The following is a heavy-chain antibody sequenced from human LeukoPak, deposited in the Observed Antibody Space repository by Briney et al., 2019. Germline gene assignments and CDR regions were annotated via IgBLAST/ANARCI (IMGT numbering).Heavy chain of an antibody. CDR1: GFTFDDYA. V-gene: IGHV3-9*01. CDR3: AKDIGTSYYYYGMDV. D-gene: IGHD2-2*01. CDR2: ISWNSGSI. Sequence: GRSLRPSCAASGFTFDDYAMHWVRQAPGKGLEWVSGISWNSGSIGYADSVKGRFTISRDNAKNSLYLQMNSLRAEDTALYYCAKDIGTSYYYYGMDVWGQGTTGTVSS. J-gene: IGHJ6*02.